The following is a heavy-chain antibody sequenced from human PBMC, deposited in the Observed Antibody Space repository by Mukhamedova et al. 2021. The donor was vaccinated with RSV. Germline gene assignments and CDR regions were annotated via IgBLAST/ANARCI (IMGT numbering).Heavy chain of an antibody. CDR2: ISADGDTT. CDR3: AKAGVTVAATIWFDP. V-gene: IGHV3-23*01. D-gene: IGHD2-15*01. J-gene: IGHJ5*02. Sequence: GLEWVSSISADGDTTFYAGFVQGRFAISRDNSKNTVSLQMNSLRADDTAIYYCAKAGVTVAATIWFDPWGQGTLVTVSS.